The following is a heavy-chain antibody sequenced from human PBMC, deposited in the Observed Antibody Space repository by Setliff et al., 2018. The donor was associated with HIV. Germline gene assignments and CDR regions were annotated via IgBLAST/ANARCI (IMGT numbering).Heavy chain of an antibody. CDR3: VRPAGKGSYYGDDAFDI. CDR2: IYSSGST. Sequence: PSETLSLTCTASGGSISSVSYYWSWIRQPAGKGLEWIGRIYSSGSTNYNPSLKSRVSMSVDTSKNQFSLRLNSVTAADTAVYYCVRPAGKGSYYGDDAFDIWGQGRLVTVSS. CDR1: GGSISSVSYY. D-gene: IGHD1-26*01. J-gene: IGHJ3*02. V-gene: IGHV4-61*02.